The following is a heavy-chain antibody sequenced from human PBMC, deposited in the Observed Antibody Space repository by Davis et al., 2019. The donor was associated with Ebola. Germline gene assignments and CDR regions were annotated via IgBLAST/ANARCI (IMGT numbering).Heavy chain of an antibody. CDR3: AREDYESLEMDV. V-gene: IGHV3-7*01. J-gene: IGHJ6*04. CDR2: MLHDGSEK. CDR1: GFTFSESW. Sequence: GESLKISCAASGFTFSESWMAWVRQAPGKGLEWLANMLHDGSEKYSAGPVKGRFTISRDNARNSFYLQMNSLRVEDTAVYYCAREDYESLEMDVWGKGTTVTVSS. D-gene: IGHD3-16*01.